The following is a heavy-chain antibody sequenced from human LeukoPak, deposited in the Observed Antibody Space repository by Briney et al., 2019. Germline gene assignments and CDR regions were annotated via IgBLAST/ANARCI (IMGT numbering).Heavy chain of an antibody. CDR3: ARVTTDYYYGMDV. Sequence: SETLSLTCTVSGGSFSSGSYYWSWIRQPPGTGLEWIGYIYYSGSTNYNPSLKSRVTISVDTSKNQFSLKLSSVTAADTAVYYCARVTTDYYYGMDVWGQGTTVTVSS. J-gene: IGHJ6*02. CDR1: GGSFSSGSYY. CDR2: IYYSGST. V-gene: IGHV4-61*01. D-gene: IGHD4-17*01.